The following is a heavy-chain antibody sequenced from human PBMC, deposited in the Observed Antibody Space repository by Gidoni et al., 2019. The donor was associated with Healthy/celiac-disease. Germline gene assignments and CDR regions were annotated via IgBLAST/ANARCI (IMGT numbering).Heavy chain of an antibody. V-gene: IGHV3-15*01. CDR3: TTLDAGTGYYYYYGMDV. Sequence: EVQLVESGGGLVKPGGSLRLSCAASGFTFSNAWMSWVRQAPGKGLEWVGRIKSKTDGGTTDYAAPVKGRFTISRDDSKNTLYLQMNSLKTEDTAVYYCTTLDAGTGYYYYYGMDVWGQGTTVTVSS. CDR1: GFTFSNAW. CDR2: IKSKTDGGTT. J-gene: IGHJ6*02. D-gene: IGHD6-13*01.